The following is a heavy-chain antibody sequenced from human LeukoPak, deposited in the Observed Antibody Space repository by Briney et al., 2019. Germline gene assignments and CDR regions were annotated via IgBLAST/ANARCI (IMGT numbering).Heavy chain of an antibody. CDR2: IYSGGST. D-gene: IGHD6-19*01. Sequence: GGSLRLSCAASGFTVSSNHMSWVRQAPGKGLEWVSVIYSGGSTYYADSVKGRFTISRDNSKNTLYLQMNSLRAEDTAVYYCATEIAVAGTGNWFDPWGQGTLVTVSS. J-gene: IGHJ5*02. V-gene: IGHV3-53*01. CDR1: GFTVSSNH. CDR3: ATEIAVAGTGNWFDP.